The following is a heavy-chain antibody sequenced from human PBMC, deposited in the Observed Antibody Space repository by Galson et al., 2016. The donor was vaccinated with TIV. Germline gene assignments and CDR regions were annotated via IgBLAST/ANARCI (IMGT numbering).Heavy chain of an antibody. Sequence: SETLSLTCTVSGGSISSYYWSWIRQPPGKGLEWIGYIYYSGSTNYNPSLKSRVTISVDTSKNQFSLKLSSVTAADTAVYYCAREPAGYSGGWGHDAFDIWGQGTMVTVSS. J-gene: IGHJ3*02. D-gene: IGHD6-19*01. V-gene: IGHV4-59*01. CDR3: AREPAGYSGGWGHDAFDI. CDR1: GGSISSYY. CDR2: IYYSGST.